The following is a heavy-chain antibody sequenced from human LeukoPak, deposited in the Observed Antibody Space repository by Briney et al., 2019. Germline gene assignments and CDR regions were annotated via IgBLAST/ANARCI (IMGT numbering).Heavy chain of an antibody. CDR2: INPNSGGT. Sequence: GASVRVSCKASGYTLAGYYMHWVRQAPGRGLEWMGWINPNSGGTNYAQKFQGRVTMTRDTSISTAYMELSRLRSDDTAVYYCARVGCSSTSCYGTFDYWGQGTLVTVSS. V-gene: IGHV1-2*02. J-gene: IGHJ4*02. CDR3: ARVGCSSTSCYGTFDY. CDR1: GYTLAGYY. D-gene: IGHD2-2*01.